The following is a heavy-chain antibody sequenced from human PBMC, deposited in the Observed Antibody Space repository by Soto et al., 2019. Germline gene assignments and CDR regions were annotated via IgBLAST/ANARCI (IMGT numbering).Heavy chain of an antibody. CDR1: GFTFSSYA. CDR2: ISGSGGST. V-gene: IGHV3-23*01. CDR3: AKHKRPTTVTPDYYYYGMDV. J-gene: IGHJ6*02. D-gene: IGHD4-17*01. Sequence: SLRLSCAASGFTFSSYAMSWVRQAPGKGLEWVSAISGSGGSTYYADSVKGRFTISRDNSKNTLYLQMNSLRAEDTAVYYCAKHKRPTTVTPDYYYYGMDVWGQGTTVTVSS.